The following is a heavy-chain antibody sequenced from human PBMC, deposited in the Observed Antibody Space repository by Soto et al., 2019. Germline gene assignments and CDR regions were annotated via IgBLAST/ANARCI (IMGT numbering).Heavy chain of an antibody. CDR3: ASGQVGLS. J-gene: IGHJ5*02. V-gene: IGHV3-49*02. D-gene: IGHD3-10*01. Sequence: SQAPGKGLEWVAIMRSKTYGGTTEYAASVKGRFTISIDDSKTIAYLQMNSLKIEDTAMYYCASGQVGLSWGKGSLVIVSS. CDR2: MRSKTYGGTT.